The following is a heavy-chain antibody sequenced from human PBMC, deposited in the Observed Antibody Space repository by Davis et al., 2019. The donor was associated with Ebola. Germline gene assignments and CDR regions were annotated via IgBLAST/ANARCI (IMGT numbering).Heavy chain of an antibody. CDR3: AQDLTYTFGPSGSS. CDR2: IGKSSSYI. J-gene: IGHJ5*02. V-gene: IGHV3-48*02. CDR1: GFTSSSFW. D-gene: IGHD3-10*01. Sequence: GGSLRLSCAASGFTSSSFWMNWVRQAPGKGLEWVSYIGKSSSYIYYADSVKGRFTVSRDNAKNSLYLQMNSLRDEDTAVYYCAQDLTYTFGPSGSSWGQGTLVTVSS.